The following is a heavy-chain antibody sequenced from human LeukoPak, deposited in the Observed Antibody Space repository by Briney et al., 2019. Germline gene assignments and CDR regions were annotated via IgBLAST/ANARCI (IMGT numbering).Heavy chain of an antibody. Sequence: GASVKVSCKASGYTFTSYGPTWVRQAPGQGLEWMGWISAYNGNTNYAQKFQGRVTMTEDTSTDTAYMELSSLRSEDTAVYYCATTLSSTSTLGYFQYWGQGTLVTVSS. CDR3: ATTLSSTSTLGYFQY. J-gene: IGHJ1*01. V-gene: IGHV1-18*01. CDR2: ISAYNGNT. D-gene: IGHD2-2*01. CDR1: GYTFTSYG.